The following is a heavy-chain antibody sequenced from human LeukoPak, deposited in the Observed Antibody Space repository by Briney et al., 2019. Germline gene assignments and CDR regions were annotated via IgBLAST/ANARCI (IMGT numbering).Heavy chain of an antibody. CDR2: IYHSGST. J-gene: IGHJ4*02. CDR1: GGSISSSNW. CDR3: ARQGYYYDSSGYLRPEYYFDY. V-gene: IGHV4-4*02. D-gene: IGHD3-22*01. Sequence: SETLSLTCAVSGGSISSSNWWSWVRQPPGKGLEWIGEIYHSGSTNYNPSLKSLVTISVDKSKNQFSLNLSSVTAADTAVYYCARQGYYYDSSGYLRPEYYFDYWGQGTLVTVSS.